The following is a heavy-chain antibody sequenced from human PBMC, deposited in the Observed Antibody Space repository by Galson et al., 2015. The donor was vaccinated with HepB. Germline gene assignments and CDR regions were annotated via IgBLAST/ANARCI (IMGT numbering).Heavy chain of an antibody. D-gene: IGHD2-2*01. CDR2: ISYDGSNK. V-gene: IGHV3-30*18. Sequence: SLRLSCAASGFTFSSYGMHWVRQAPGKGLEWVAVISYDGSNKYYADSVKGRFTISRDNSKNTLYLQMNSLRAEDTAVYYCAKDLHYCSSTSCSYWGQGTLVTVSS. CDR3: AKDLHYCSSTSCSY. J-gene: IGHJ4*02. CDR1: GFTFSSYG.